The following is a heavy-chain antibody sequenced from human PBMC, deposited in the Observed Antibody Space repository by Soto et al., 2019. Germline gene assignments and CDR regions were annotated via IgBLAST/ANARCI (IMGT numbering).Heavy chain of an antibody. Sequence: LTLSCEASGLTLRNYAVTWVRQAPGKGLEWVSLISANDVGTYYAAPVKGRFTISRDDSKNMLYLQMNTLKTDDAAVYYCVAAYNGLTAAYKWHFDHWGQGTLVTASS. V-gene: IGHV3-23*01. CDR3: VAAYNGLTAAYKWHFDH. CDR2: ISANDVGT. J-gene: IGHJ4*02. D-gene: IGHD1-20*01. CDR1: GLTLRNYA.